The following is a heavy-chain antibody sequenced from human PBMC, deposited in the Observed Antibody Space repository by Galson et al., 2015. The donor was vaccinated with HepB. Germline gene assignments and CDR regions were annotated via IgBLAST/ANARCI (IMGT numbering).Heavy chain of an antibody. CDR1: GFTFSSYG. D-gene: IGHD4-17*01. Sequence: SLRLSCAASGFTFSSYGMHWVRQAPGKGLEWVAVISYDGSNKYYADSVKGRFTISGDNSKNTLYLQMNSLRAEDTAVYYCAREGPINDYGDYVSYFDYWGQGTLVTVSS. CDR2: ISYDGSNK. CDR3: AREGPINDYGDYVSYFDY. V-gene: IGHV3-30*03. J-gene: IGHJ4*02.